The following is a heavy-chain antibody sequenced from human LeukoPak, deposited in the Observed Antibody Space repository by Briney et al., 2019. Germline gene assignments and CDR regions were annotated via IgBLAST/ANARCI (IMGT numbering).Heavy chain of an antibody. V-gene: IGHV1-2*02. CDR3: ARGPLIVATIFAGLVFDY. D-gene: IGHD5-12*01. J-gene: IGHJ4*02. CDR1: GYTFTGYY. CDR2: INPNSGGT. Sequence: ASVKVSCKASGYTFTGYYMHWVRQAPGQGVEWMGWINPNSGGTNYAQKFQGRVTMTRDTSISTAYMELSRLRSDDTAVYYCARGPLIVATIFAGLVFDYWGQGTLVTVSS.